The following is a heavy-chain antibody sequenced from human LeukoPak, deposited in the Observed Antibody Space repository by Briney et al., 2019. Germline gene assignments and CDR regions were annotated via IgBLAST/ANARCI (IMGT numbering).Heavy chain of an antibody. D-gene: IGHD6-19*01. J-gene: IGHJ4*02. CDR2: INSDGRST. CDR1: GFTFSNYW. V-gene: IGHV3-74*01. CDR3: ARALSSSGWSFDY. Sequence: GGSLRLSCAASGFTFSNYWMHWVRQAPGQALVWVSRINSDGRSTNYADSVKGRFTISRDNAKNTLFLQMNSLRAEDAAVYYCARALSSSGWSFDYWGQGTLVTVSS.